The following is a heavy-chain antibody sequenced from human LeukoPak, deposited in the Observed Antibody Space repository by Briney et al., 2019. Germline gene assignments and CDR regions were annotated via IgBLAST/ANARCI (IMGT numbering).Heavy chain of an antibody. CDR2: IKLDGSEE. V-gene: IGHV3-7*02. CDR3: ARALTYYYDSSCDYLYGMDL. J-gene: IGHJ6*02. Sequence: GGSLRLSCVASGFTFSNYWMSWVRQAPGKGLEWVSNIKLDGSEEYYVDSVKGRFTISRDNAKNSLYLQMNSLRAEDTAVYYCARALTYYYDSSCDYLYGMDLWGQRTTVTVSS. D-gene: IGHD3-22*01. CDR1: GFTFSNYW.